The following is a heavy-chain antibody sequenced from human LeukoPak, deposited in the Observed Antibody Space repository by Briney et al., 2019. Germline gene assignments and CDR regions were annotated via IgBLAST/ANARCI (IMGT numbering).Heavy chain of an antibody. Sequence: GGSLRLSCAASGFTFSSYAMSWVRQAPGKGLEWVSAISGSGGSTYYADSVKGRFTISRDNSKNTLYLQMNSLRAEDTAVYYCAKAPNYSGSYFLDYWGQGTLVTVSS. J-gene: IGHJ4*02. D-gene: IGHD1-26*01. CDR3: AKAPNYSGSYFLDY. V-gene: IGHV3-23*01. CDR1: GFTFSSYA. CDR2: ISGSGGST.